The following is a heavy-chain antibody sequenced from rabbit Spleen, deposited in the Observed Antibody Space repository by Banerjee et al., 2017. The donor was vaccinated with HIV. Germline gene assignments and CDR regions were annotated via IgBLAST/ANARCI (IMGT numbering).Heavy chain of an antibody. CDR2: IDSGSSGFT. V-gene: IGHV1S40*01. CDR3: ARDTSSSFSSYGMDL. J-gene: IGHJ6*01. CDR1: GFSFSSRYY. Sequence: QSLEESGGDLVKPGASLTLTCTASGFSFSSRYYMCWFRQAPGKGLEWIACIDSGSSGFTYYASWAKGRFTISKSSSTTVTLQMTRLTAADTATYFCARDTSSSFSSYGMDLWGPGTLVTVS. D-gene: IGHD1-1*01.